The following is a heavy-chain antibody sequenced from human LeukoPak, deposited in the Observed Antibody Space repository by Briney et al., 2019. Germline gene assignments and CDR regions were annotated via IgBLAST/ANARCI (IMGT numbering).Heavy chain of an antibody. CDR1: GGSISSSSYY. D-gene: IGHD2-2*02. J-gene: IGHJ6*03. CDR2: IYYSGST. Sequence: SETLSLTCTVSGGSISSSSYYWGWIRQPPGKGLEWIGSIYYSGSTYYNPSLKSRVTISVDTSKNQFSLKLSSVTAADTAVYYCVSGYCSSTSCYNYYYYMDVWGKGTTVTVS. V-gene: IGHV4-39*01. CDR3: VSGYCSSTSCYNYYYYMDV.